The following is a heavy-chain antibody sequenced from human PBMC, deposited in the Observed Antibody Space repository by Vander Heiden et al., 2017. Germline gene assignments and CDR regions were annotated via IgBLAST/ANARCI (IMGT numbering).Heavy chain of an antibody. CDR3: ARDYPRVGWNTYYYYGMDV. V-gene: IGHV3-33*01. D-gene: IGHD1-1*01. CDR2: IWYDGSNK. CDR1: GFTFSSSG. J-gene: IGHJ6*02. Sequence: QVQLVESGGGVVQPGRSLRLSCAASGFTFSSSGMHWVRQAPGKGLEWGAVIWYDGSNKYYAESVKGRVSISRDNSKNTLYLQMNSLRAEDTAVYYCARDYPRVGWNTYYYYGMDVWGQGTTVTVYS.